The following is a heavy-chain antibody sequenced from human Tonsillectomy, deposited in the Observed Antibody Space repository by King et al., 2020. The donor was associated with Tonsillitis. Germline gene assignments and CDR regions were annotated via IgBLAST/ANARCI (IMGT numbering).Heavy chain of an antibody. CDR1: GGSISSGGYY. V-gene: IGHV4-31*03. Sequence: QLQESGPGLVKPSQTLSLTCTVSGGSISSGGYYWSWIRQHPGKGLEWIGYIHFSGSTYYNPSLKSRVTISVDTSKNQFSLKLSSVTAADTAVYYCAGGGDVSAAGRFDYWGQGTLVTVSS. CDR3: AGGGDVSAAGRFDY. J-gene: IGHJ4*02. CDR2: IHFSGST. D-gene: IGHD6-13*01.